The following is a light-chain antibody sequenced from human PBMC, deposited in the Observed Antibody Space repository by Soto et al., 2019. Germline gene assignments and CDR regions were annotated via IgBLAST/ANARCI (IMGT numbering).Light chain of an antibody. CDR1: QSVSTR. V-gene: IGKV1-5*02. CDR2: DAS. CDR3: QQSYSTVT. J-gene: IGKJ5*01. Sequence: DIQMTQSPSSLSASVGDRVTIICRASQSVSTRLAWYQQKPGKAPKVLIYDASSWAGGVPSRFSGSGSGTDFTLTISSLQPEDFATYYCQQSYSTVTFGRGTRLEIK.